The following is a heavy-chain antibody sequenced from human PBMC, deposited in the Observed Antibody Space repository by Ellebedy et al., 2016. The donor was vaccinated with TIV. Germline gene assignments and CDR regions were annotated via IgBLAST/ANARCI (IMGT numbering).Heavy chain of an antibody. CDR2: ISGRGGWR. V-gene: IGHV3-23*01. CDR1: RFSFSNYA. CDR3: ARLPPFYGEYIGHYFDF. J-gene: IGHJ4*02. D-gene: IGHD5-12*01. Sequence: PGGSLRLSCVGSRFSFSNYAMSWIRQAPGKGPEWVSGISGRGGWRYYADSLRGRFTISRDNSKNKVSLEMNRLRAEDTAVYYCARLPPFYGEYIGHYFDFWGQGALVTVSS.